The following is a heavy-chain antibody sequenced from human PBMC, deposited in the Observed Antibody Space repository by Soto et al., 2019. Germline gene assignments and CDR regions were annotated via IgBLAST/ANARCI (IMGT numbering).Heavy chain of an antibody. CDR1: GFTFSSYA. CDR3: AKGQAYGHWNSAFDI. CDR2: ISGSGGST. V-gene: IGHV3-23*01. J-gene: IGHJ3*02. Sequence: PGGSLRVSCAASGFTFSSYAMSWVRQAPGKGLEWVSAISGSGGSTYYADSVKGRFTISRDNSKNTLYLQMNSLRAEDTAVYYCAKGQAYGHWNSAFDIWGHGTMVTVSS. D-gene: IGHD1-1*01.